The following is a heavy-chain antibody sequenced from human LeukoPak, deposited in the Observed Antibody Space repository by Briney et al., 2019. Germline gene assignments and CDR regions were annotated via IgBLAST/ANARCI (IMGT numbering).Heavy chain of an antibody. Sequence: SQALSLTCAISGDSVSSNSAAWNWIRQSPSSGLEWLGRTYYRSKWYNEYAVSVKSRIIINPDTSKNQSSLQLNSMTPEDTAVYYCAGGNGGLDYWGQGTLVTVSS. CDR1: GDSVSSNSAA. V-gene: IGHV6-1*01. D-gene: IGHD4-23*01. J-gene: IGHJ4*02. CDR3: AGGNGGLDY. CDR2: TYYRSKWYN.